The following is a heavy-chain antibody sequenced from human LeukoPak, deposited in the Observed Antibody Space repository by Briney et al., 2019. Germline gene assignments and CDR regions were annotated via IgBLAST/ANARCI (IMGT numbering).Heavy chain of an antibody. J-gene: IGHJ6*02. D-gene: IGHD6-13*01. CDR1: GFTFSSYW. CDR2: IRDDGSNK. CDR3: AKGGSSSWSSDV. V-gene: IGHV3-30*02. Sequence: QPGGSLRLSCAASGFTFSSYWMSWVRQAPGKGLEWVAFIRDDGSNKYYADSVKGRFTISRDNSKNTLYVQMNSLRAEDTAVYYCAKGGSSSWSSDVWGQGTTVTVSS.